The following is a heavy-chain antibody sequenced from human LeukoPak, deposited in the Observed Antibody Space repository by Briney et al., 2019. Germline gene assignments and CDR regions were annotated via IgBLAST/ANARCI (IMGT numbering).Heavy chain of an antibody. CDR1: GGSISSYY. J-gene: IGHJ6*03. Sequence: SETLSLTCTVSGGSISSYYWSWIRQPAGKGLEWIGRIYTSGSTNYNPSLKSRVTMSVGTSKNQFSLKLSSVTAADTAVYYCARDAPGVSRSRDYGDYGDPYYYYYYMDVWGKGTTVTVSS. CDR3: ARDAPGVSRSRDYGDYGDPYYYYYYMDV. CDR2: IYTSGST. D-gene: IGHD4-17*01. V-gene: IGHV4-4*07.